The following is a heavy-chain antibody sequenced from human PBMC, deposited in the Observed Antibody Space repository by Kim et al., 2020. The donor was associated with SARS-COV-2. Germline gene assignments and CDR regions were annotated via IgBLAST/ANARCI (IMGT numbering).Heavy chain of an antibody. CDR3: ARLGYYGSGRSGFDY. Sequence: SETLSLTCTVSGGSISSSSYYWGWIRQPPGKGLEWIGSIYYSGSTYYNPSLKSRVTISVDTSKNQFSLKLSSVTAADTAVYYCARLGYYGSGRSGFDYWGQGTLVTVSS. CDR2: IYYSGST. V-gene: IGHV4-39*01. J-gene: IGHJ4*02. D-gene: IGHD3-10*01. CDR1: GGSISSSSYY.